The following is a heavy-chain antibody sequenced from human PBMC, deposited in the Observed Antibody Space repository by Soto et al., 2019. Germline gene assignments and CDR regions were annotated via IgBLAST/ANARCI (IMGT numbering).Heavy chain of an antibody. Sequence: GGSLRLSCAASGFTFSSYAMHWVRQAPGKGLEWVAVISYDGSNKYYADSVKGRFTISRDNSKNTLYLQMNSLRAEDTAVYYCARRLYYYYGMGVWGQGTTVTVSS. CDR2: ISYDGSNK. CDR1: GFTFSSYA. J-gene: IGHJ6*02. V-gene: IGHV3-30-3*01. CDR3: ARRLYYYYGMGV. D-gene: IGHD6-19*01.